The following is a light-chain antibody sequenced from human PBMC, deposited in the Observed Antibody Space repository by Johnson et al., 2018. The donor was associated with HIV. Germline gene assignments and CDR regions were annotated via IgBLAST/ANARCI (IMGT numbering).Light chain of an antibody. CDR2: ENN. Sequence: QSVLTQPPSVSAAPGQKVTISCSGSSSNIGNNYVSWYQQLPGTAPKLLMYENNKRPSGIPDRFPGSKSGTSATLDITGLQTGDEADYYCGTWDNSLRAGVFGTGTEVTVL. CDR3: GTWDNSLRAGV. CDR1: SSNIGNNY. J-gene: IGLJ1*01. V-gene: IGLV1-51*02.